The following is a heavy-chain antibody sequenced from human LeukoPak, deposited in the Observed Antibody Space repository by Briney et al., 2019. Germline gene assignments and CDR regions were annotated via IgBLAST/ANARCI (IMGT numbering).Heavy chain of an antibody. J-gene: IGHJ4*02. CDR3: ARVVDGVQTFDY. D-gene: IGHD2-15*01. CDR1: GFTFSSYE. V-gene: IGHV3-48*03. Sequence: GGSLRLSCAASGFTFSSYEMNWVRQAPGKGLEWVSYISSSGSTIYYADSVKGRFTISRDNAKNSLYLQMNSLRAEDTAVYYCARVVDGVQTFDYWGQGTLVTVSS. CDR2: ISSSGSTI.